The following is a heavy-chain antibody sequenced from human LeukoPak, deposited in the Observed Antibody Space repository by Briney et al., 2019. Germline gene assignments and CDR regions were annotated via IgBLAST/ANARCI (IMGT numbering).Heavy chain of an antibody. CDR3: ARDPYSSSWTKLGGFDY. D-gene: IGHD6-13*01. V-gene: IGHV4-59*12. CDR1: GGSISSYY. CDR2: IYYSGST. J-gene: IGHJ4*02. Sequence: SETLYLTCTVSGGSISSYYWSWIRQPPGEGLEWIGYIYYSGSTNYNPSLKSRVTISVDTSKNQFSLKLSSVTAADTAVYYCARDPYSSSWTKLGGFDYWGQGTLVTVSS.